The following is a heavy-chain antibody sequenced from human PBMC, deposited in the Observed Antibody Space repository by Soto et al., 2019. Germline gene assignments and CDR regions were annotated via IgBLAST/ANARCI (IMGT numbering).Heavy chain of an antibody. Sequence: PSETLSLTCTVSGGSISSGGYYWSWIRQHPGKGLEWIGYIYYSGSTYYNPSLKSRVTLSVDTSKNQFSLKLSSVTAADTAVYYCARDRAAAGTVDYYGVDVWGQGTTVTVSS. CDR3: ARDRAAAGTVDYYGVDV. D-gene: IGHD6-13*01. CDR2: IYYSGST. J-gene: IGHJ6*02. V-gene: IGHV4-31*03. CDR1: GGSISSGGYY.